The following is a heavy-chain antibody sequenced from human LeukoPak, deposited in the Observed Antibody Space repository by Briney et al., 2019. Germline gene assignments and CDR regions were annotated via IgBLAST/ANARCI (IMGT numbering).Heavy chain of an antibody. Sequence: ASVKVSCKASRYTFTSYYMHWVRQAPGQGLEWMGIINPSGGRTNYAPKFQGRVTMTRDTATSTVYMELSSLRSEDTAVYYCVRDGEVIIKPAASFPHDAFDIWGQGTMVIVSS. V-gene: IGHV1-46*01. D-gene: IGHD3-10*01. CDR1: RYTFTSYY. CDR2: INPSGGRT. CDR3: VRDGEVIIKPAASFPHDAFDI. J-gene: IGHJ3*02.